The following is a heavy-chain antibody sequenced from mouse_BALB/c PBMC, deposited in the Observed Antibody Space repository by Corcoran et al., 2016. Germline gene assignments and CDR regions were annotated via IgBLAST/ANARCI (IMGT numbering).Heavy chain of an antibody. J-gene: IGHJ3*01. CDR2: INPYNDGT. D-gene: IGHD1-1*01. CDR1: GYTFTSYV. Sequence: EVQLQQSGPELVKPGASVKMSCKASGYTFTSYVMHWVKPKPGQGLEWIGYINPYNDGTKYNEKFKGKATLTSDKSSSTAYLELSSLTSEDSAVDYCASYGSAYWGQGTLVTVSA. V-gene: IGHV1S136*01. CDR3: ASYGSAY.